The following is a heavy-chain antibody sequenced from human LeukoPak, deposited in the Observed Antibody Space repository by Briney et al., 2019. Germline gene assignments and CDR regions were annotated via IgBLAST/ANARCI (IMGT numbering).Heavy chain of an antibody. CDR3: ARPLGTAYYFDY. Sequence: SETLSLTCTVSGGSISSSSYYWGWIRQPPGKGLEWIGSIYYSGSTYYNPSLKSRVTMSVDTSKSQFSLKLSSVTAADTAVYYCARPLGTAYYFDYWGQGTLVTVSS. V-gene: IGHV4-39*01. CDR1: GGSISSSSYY. CDR2: IYYSGST. J-gene: IGHJ4*02.